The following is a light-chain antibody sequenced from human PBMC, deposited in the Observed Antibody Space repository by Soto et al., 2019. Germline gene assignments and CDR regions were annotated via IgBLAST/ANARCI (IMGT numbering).Light chain of an antibody. CDR2: KVS. CDR3: MQGTHWPPT. J-gene: IGKJ1*01. CDR1: QSLVYSDGNTY. Sequence: DVVMTQSPLSLPVTLGQPASISCRSSQSLVYSDGNTYLNWLQQRPGQSPRRLIYKVSNRDSGVPDRFSCSGSGTDFTLKISRVEAEDVGVYYCMQGTHWPPTFGQGTKVEIK. V-gene: IGKV2-30*01.